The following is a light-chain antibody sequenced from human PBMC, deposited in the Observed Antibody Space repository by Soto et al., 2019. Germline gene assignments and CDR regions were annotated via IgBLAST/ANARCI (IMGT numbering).Light chain of an antibody. J-gene: IGKJ5*01. Sequence: QMTQSPSERAASVGDGVTITSRASQGISTWLAWYQQKPGKAPKLLIYTASRLQTGVPPRFSGSGSGSDFTLTINNLQPEDCATYYCQHTNNFHFTFGQGTRVEIK. CDR1: QGISTW. CDR2: TAS. CDR3: QHTNNFHFT. V-gene: IGKV1-12*01.